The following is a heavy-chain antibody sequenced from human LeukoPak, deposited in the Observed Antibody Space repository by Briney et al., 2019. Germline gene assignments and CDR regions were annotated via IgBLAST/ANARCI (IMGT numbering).Heavy chain of an antibody. CDR2: IYYSGST. CDR3: ARASGYGSGSYYNY. J-gene: IGHJ4*02. V-gene: IGHV4-59*01. Sequence: PSETLSLTCTVSGGSISSYYWSWIRQPPGKGLEWIGYIYYSGSTNYNPSLKSRVTISVDTSKNQFSLKLSSVTAADTAVYYCARASGYGSGSYYNYWGQGTLVTVSS. D-gene: IGHD3-10*01. CDR1: GGSISSYY.